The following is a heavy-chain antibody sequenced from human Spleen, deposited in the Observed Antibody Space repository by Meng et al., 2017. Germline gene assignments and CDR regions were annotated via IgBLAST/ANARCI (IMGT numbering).Heavy chain of an antibody. V-gene: IGHV1-18*01. J-gene: IGHJ4*02. CDR3: ARGTPGRSYCDY. CDR1: DYTFTGYG. CDR2: LGAHPGDT. Sequence: QVQPVQSGPEVKKPGASVEGSCKASDYTFTGYGVCRVRQDPGQGLEWMAWLGAHPGDTSHAPKFLGRVTVTADTATATAYMELRSLRSDDTAVYYCARGTPGRSYCDYWGLGTLVTVSS. D-gene: IGHD3-10*01.